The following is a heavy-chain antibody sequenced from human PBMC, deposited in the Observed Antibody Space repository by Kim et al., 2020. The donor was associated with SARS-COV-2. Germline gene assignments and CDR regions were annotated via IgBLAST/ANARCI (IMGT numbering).Heavy chain of an antibody. D-gene: IGHD6-13*01. CDR3: ARVPGSSWSPHLYFDY. Sequence: GGSLRLSCAASGFTFSSYAMSWVRQAPGKGLEWVSVIYSGGSSTYYADSVKGRFTISRDNSKNTLYLQMNSLRAEDTGVYYCARVPGSSWSPHLYFDYWG. J-gene: IGHJ4*01. V-gene: IGHV3-23*03. CDR1: GFTFSSYA. CDR2: IYSGGSST.